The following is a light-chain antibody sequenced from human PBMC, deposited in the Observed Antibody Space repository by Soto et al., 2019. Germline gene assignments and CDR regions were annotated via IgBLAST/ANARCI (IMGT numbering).Light chain of an antibody. CDR3: GTWDTTLNVWV. CDR1: SSSVGHES. Sequence: QSVLTQPPSVSAAPGQTVTISCSGSSSSVGHESVSWYQSLPGTAPKLLIYDNYKRPSGIPDRFSGSQSGTSATLGITGLQTGDVADYYCGTWDTTLNVWVFGGGTKLTVL. V-gene: IGLV1-51*01. CDR2: DNY. J-gene: IGLJ3*02.